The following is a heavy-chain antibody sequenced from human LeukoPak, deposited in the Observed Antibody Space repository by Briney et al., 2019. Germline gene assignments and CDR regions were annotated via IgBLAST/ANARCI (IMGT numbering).Heavy chain of an antibody. CDR2: IYSSGST. CDR1: GDSISSGVSY. D-gene: IGHD5-18*01. Sequence: SETLSLTCTVSGDSISSGVSYWNWIRQHPGKGLEWIGRIYSSGSTNYNPSLKSRVTMSVDTSKNQFSLKLSSVTAADTAVYYCAREPAMAPFDYWGQGTLVTVSS. V-gene: IGHV4-61*08. J-gene: IGHJ4*02. CDR3: AREPAMAPFDY.